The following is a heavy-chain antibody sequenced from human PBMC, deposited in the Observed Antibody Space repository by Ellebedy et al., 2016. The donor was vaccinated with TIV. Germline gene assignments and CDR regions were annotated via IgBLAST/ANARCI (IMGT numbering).Heavy chain of an antibody. CDR2: IYYSGIT. J-gene: IGHJ3*01. CDR3: ARTVDSSGYDHVLDV. Sequence: MPSETLSLTCAVSGDSISSSNWWGWIRQPPGTGLEWIGFIYYSGITYYNPSLKSRVSMSVDTSQTQFSLQLSSVTAVDTAIYYCARTVDSSGYDHVLDVWGQGTMVTVSS. CDR1: GDSISSSNW. D-gene: IGHD3-22*01. V-gene: IGHV4-28*01.